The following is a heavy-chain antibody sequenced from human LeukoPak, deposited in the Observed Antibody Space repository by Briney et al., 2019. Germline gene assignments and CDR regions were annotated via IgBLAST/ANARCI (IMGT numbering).Heavy chain of an antibody. CDR3: ARRGFQLLYDY. CDR2: ISSSSSYI. D-gene: IGHD2-2*02. V-gene: IGHV3-21*06. J-gene: IGHJ4*02. Sequence: GGSLRLSCAASGFTFSSYSMNWVRQAPGKGLEWVSSISSSSSYIYYADSVRGRFTISRDNAKNSLHLQMNSLRAEDTAVYYCARRGFQLLYDYWGQGILVTVSS. CDR1: GFTFSSYS.